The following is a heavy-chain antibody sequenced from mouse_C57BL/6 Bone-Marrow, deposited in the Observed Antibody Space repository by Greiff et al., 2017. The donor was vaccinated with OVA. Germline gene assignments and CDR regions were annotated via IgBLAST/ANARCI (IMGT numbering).Heavy chain of an antibody. CDR3: ARELRFYYFDY. V-gene: IGHV3-1*01. CDR1: GYSITSGYD. D-gene: IGHD1-1*01. J-gene: IGHJ2*01. Sequence: EVQLQESGPGMVKPSQSLSLTCTVTGYSITSGYDWHWIRHFPGNKLEWMGYISYSGSTNYNPSHKSRISITHDTSKNHFFLKLNSVTTEDTATYYCARELRFYYFDYWGQGTTLTVSS. CDR2: ISYSGST.